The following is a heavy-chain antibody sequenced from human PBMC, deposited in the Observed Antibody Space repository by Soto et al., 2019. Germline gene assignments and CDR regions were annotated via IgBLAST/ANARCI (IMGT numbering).Heavy chain of an antibody. CDR2: IYPGDSDT. V-gene: IGHV5-51*01. CDR3: ARQKNGYNSGAFFDY. D-gene: IGHD1-1*01. Sequence: GESLKIFLKGSGYSLTRYLIGRVRQMPGKGLEWMGVIYPGDSDTTYSPSFQGQVTISADKSISTAYLQRSSLKASDTAMYYCARQKNGYNSGAFFDYWGQGTLVTVSS. J-gene: IGHJ4*02. CDR1: GYSLTRYL.